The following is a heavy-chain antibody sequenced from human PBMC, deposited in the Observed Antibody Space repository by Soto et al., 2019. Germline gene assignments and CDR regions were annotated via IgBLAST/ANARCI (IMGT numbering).Heavy chain of an antibody. Sequence: GGSLRLSCVGSGFIFSNAWMNWVRQAPGRGLEWVGRIKSEANGGTLDYAAPVKGRFIISRDDSKHTVYMEMNSLKIEDTGVYYCATGYYLDYWGQGILVTVSS. D-gene: IGHD3-22*01. CDR3: ATGYYLDY. V-gene: IGHV3-15*07. CDR1: GFIFSNAW. J-gene: IGHJ4*02. CDR2: IKSEANGGTL.